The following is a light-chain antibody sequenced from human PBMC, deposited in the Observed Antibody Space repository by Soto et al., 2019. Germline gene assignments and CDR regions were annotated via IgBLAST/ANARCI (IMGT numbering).Light chain of an antibody. J-gene: IGLJ1*01. Sequence: QSALTQPPSASGSPGQSVTISCTGTSSDVGAYNYVSWYQQLPGKAPKLIIYEVSKRPSGVPDRFSGSKSGNTASLTVSGLQAEDEADYYCTSYAGTYSFFYVFGTGPKFT. CDR3: TSYAGTYSFFYV. CDR2: EVS. CDR1: SSDVGAYNY. V-gene: IGLV2-8*01.